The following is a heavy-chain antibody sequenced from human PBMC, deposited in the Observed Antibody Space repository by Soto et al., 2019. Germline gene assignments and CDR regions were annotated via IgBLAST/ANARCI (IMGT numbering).Heavy chain of an antibody. J-gene: IGHJ5*02. V-gene: IGHV4-59*08. Sequence: SETLSLTCTVSGGSISSYYWSWIRQPPGKGLEWIGYIYYSGSTNYNPSLKSRVTISVDTSKNQFSLKLSSVTAADTAVYYCARGMYGDSSPRFDPWGQGTLVTVSS. D-gene: IGHD4-17*01. CDR2: IYYSGST. CDR1: GGSISSYY. CDR3: ARGMYGDSSPRFDP.